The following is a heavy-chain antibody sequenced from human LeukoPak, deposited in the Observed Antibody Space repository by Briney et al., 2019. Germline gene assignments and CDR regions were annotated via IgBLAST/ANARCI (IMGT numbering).Heavy chain of an antibody. J-gene: IGHJ4*02. CDR3: AKAAHDGSGYYPYYFDY. CDR2: ISYDGSNK. CDR1: GFTFSSYG. D-gene: IGHD3-22*01. V-gene: IGHV3-30*18. Sequence: GGSLRLSCAASGFTFSSYGMHWVRQAPGKGLEWVAVISYDGSNKYYADSVKGRFTISRDNSKNTLYLQMNSLRAEDTAVYYCAKAAHDGSGYYPYYFDYWGQGTLVTVSS.